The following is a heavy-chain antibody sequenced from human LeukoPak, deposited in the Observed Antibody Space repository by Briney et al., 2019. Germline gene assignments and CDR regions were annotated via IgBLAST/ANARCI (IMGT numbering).Heavy chain of an antibody. V-gene: IGHV3-11*01. J-gene: IGHJ4*02. CDR2: ISSSGTTI. CDR1: GFTVSDYY. Sequence: GGSLRLSCAASGFTVSDYYMSWIRQAPGKGLEWVSFISSSGTTINYADSVKGRFTISRDNAKNSLYLQMNSLRAEDTAVYYCAKESEGAARLTFDYWGQGTLVTVSS. CDR3: AKESEGAARLTFDY. D-gene: IGHD6-6*01.